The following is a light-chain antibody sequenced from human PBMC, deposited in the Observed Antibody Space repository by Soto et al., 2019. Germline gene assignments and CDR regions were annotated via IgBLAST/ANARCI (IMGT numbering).Light chain of an antibody. V-gene: IGKV3-15*01. Sequence: EIRMTQSPATLSVSPGEGATLSCRASQSVSSKLAWYQQKPGQAPRLLIYGASTRATGIPVRFSGSGSETEFTLTISRLQSEDFAVYYCQQYTNWPFTFGPGTKVDIK. CDR3: QQYTNWPFT. J-gene: IGKJ3*01. CDR1: QSVSSK. CDR2: GAS.